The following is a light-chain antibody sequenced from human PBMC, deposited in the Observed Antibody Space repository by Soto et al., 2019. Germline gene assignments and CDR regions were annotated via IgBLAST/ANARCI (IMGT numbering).Light chain of an antibody. V-gene: IGKV1-5*01. CDR3: QQYNSYWT. J-gene: IGKJ1*01. CDR1: QSISSW. CDR2: DAS. Sequence: IPMTQSPYTLSPSVGYRVTITFRASQSISSWLAWYQQKPGKAPKLLIYDASSLESGVPSRFSGSGSGTEFTLTISSLQPDDFATYYCQQYNSYWTFGQGTKVDIK.